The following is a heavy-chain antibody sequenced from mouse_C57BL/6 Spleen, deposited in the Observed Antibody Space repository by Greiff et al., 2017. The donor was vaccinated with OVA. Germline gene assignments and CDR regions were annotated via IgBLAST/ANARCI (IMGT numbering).Heavy chain of an antibody. CDR2: ISDGGSYT. Sequence: EVMLVESGGGLVKPGGSLKLSCAASGFTFSSYAMSWVRQTPEKRLEWVATISDGGSYTYYPDNVKGRFTISRDNAKNNLYLQMSHLKSEDTAMYYCARPSFYCDVWGTGTTVTVSS. CDR3: ARPSFYCDV. V-gene: IGHV5-4*03. J-gene: IGHJ1*03. CDR1: GFTFSSYA.